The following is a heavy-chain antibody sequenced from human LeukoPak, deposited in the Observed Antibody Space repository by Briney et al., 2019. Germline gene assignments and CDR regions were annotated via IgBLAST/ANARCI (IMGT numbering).Heavy chain of an antibody. CDR1: GGTFSSYA. J-gene: IGHJ4*02. V-gene: IGHV1-69*01. CDR3: ARDAGLVRSGLDY. Sequence: SVKVSCKASGGTFSSYAISWVRQAPGQGLEWMGGIIPIFSTANYAQKFQGRVTITADESTSTAYMEVSSLRSEDTAVYYCARDAGLVRSGLDYWGQGTLVTVSS. CDR2: IIPIFSTA. D-gene: IGHD6-19*01.